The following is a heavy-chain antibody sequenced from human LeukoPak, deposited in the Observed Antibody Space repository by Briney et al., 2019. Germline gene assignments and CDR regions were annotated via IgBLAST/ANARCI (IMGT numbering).Heavy chain of an antibody. Sequence: GGSLRLSCAASGFTFSSYEFNWVRQAPGKGLEWVSYIGVGGSSIYYADSVRGRFTTSRDNAKNSLYLQLNSLRAEDTAVYYCARETAHCGGDCFDYWGQGTLVTVSS. CDR2: IGVGGSSI. D-gene: IGHD2-21*01. V-gene: IGHV3-48*03. CDR3: ARETAHCGGDCFDY. J-gene: IGHJ4*02. CDR1: GFTFSSYE.